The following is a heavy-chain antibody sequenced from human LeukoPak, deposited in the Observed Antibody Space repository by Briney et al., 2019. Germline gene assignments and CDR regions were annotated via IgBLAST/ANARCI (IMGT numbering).Heavy chain of an antibody. CDR3: ARDQRGLLWFGEFSLGSYYGMDV. V-gene: IGHV1-18*01. D-gene: IGHD3-10*01. J-gene: IGHJ6*02. CDR1: GYTFTSYG. CDR2: ISAYNGNT. Sequence: VASVKVSCKASGYTFTSYGISWVRQAPGQGLEWVGWISAYNGNTNYAQKLQGRVTMTTDTSTSTAYMELRSLRSDDTAVYYCARDQRGLLWFGEFSLGSYYGMDVWGQGTTVTVSS.